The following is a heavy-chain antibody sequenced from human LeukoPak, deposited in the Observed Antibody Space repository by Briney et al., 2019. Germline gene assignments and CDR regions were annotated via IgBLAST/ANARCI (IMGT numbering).Heavy chain of an antibody. V-gene: IGHV4-34*01. D-gene: IGHD2-15*01. CDR3: ARQSTVVMQYDY. CDR2: INHSGST. Sequence: SETLSLTCAVYGGSFSGYYWSWIRQPPGKGLEWIGEINHSGSTNYNPSLKSRVTISVDTSKNQFSPKLSSVTAADTAVYYCARQSTVVMQYDYWGQGTLVTVSS. CDR1: GGSFSGYY. J-gene: IGHJ4*02.